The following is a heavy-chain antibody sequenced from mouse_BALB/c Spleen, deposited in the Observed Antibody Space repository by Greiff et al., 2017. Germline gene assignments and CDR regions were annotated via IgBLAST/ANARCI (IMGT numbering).Heavy chain of an antibody. CDR2: IYPSDSYT. V-gene: IGHV1-69*02. Sequence: QVQLKQPGAELVRPGASVKLSCKASGYTFTSYWINWVKQRPGQGLEWIGNIYPSDSYTNYNQKFKDKATLTVDKSSSTAYMQLSSPTSEDSAVYYCTRFPGYADYWGQGTTLTVSS. D-gene: IGHD2-2*01. J-gene: IGHJ2*01. CDR1: GYTFTSYW. CDR3: TRFPGYADY.